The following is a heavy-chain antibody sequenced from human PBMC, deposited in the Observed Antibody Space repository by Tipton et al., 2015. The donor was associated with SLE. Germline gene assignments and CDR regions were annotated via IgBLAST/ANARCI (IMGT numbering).Heavy chain of an antibody. CDR2: INHSGST. J-gene: IGHJ4*02. V-gene: IGHV4-34*01. CDR3: ARGPGAFDY. D-gene: IGHD3-10*01. Sequence: TLSLTCAVYGGSFSGYYWSWIRQPPGKGLEWIGEINHSGSTNYNPSLKSRVTISEDTSKKQFSLKPSSETAADTAVYYCARGPGAFDYWGQGALVTVSS. CDR1: GGSFSGYY.